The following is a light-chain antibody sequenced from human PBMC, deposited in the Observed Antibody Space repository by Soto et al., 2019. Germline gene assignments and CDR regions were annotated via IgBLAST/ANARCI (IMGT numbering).Light chain of an antibody. CDR3: QQYNSYPLP. Sequence: DIQMPQSPSTLAAFVGDRVTITCRASQSISSWLAWYQQQPGKAPKLLSYDASSLESGVPSRFSGSGSGTEFTLTSSSLQPDDFATYYCQQYNSYPLPFGGGPKVEIK. CDR2: DAS. V-gene: IGKV1-5*01. CDR1: QSISSW. J-gene: IGKJ4*01.